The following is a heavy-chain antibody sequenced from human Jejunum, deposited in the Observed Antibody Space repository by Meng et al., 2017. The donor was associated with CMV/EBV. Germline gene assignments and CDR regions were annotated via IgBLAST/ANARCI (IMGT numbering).Heavy chain of an antibody. CDR3: ARVAYGANYLDS. CDR2: INAGNGNT. J-gene: IGHJ4*02. Sequence: VQLVQAGAEVKRPGASVKVSCKASGYTFTGYYMHWVRQAPGQGLEWMGWINAGNGNTKYSEKFQSRVTITRDTAASTAYMELSSLRSDDTAVYYCARVAYGANYLDSWGQGTLVTVSS. D-gene: IGHD4/OR15-4a*01. V-gene: IGHV1-2*02. CDR1: GYTFTGYY.